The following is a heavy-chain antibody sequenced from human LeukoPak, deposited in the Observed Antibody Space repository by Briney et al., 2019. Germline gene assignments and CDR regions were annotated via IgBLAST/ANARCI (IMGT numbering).Heavy chain of an antibody. Sequence: QTGGSLRLSCAASGFTFSSYGMHWVRQAPGKGLEWVAVISYDGSNKYYADSVKGRFTISRDNSKNTLYLQMNSLRAENTAVYYCAKDLFLSSSPEFDPWGQGTLVTVSS. V-gene: IGHV3-30*18. CDR2: ISYDGSNK. J-gene: IGHJ5*02. CDR3: AKDLFLSSSPEFDP. D-gene: IGHD6-13*01. CDR1: GFTFSSYG.